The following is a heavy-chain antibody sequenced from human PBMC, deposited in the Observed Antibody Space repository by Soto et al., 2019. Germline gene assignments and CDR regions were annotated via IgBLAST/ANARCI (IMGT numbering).Heavy chain of an antibody. Sequence: PVVSKKVSSRASGYNFTAFCISWMSKLPGKGLEWMGRIDPSDSYTSYSPSFQGHVAISVDKSISTAYLQWGSLTASDTAIYYCARIYCTTPTCDSWFDPWCQGTLVTVS. CDR2: IDPSDSYT. V-gene: IGHV5-10-1*01. CDR3: ARIYCTTPTCDSWFDP. J-gene: IGHJ5*02. D-gene: IGHD2-8*01. CDR1: GYNFTAFC.